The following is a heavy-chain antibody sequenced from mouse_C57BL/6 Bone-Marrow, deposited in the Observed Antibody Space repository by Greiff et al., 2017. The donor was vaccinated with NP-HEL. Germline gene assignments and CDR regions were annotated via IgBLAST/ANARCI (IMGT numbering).Heavy chain of an antibody. CDR3: ARGGHSSGYVRYFDV. J-gene: IGHJ1*03. CDR1: GYTFTTYP. V-gene: IGHV1-47*01. CDR2: FHPYNDDT. D-gene: IGHD3-2*02. Sequence: QVQLQQSGAELVKPGASVKMSCKASGYTFTTYPIEWMKQNHGKSLEWIGNFHPYNDDTKYNEKFKGKATLTVEKSSSTVYLELSRLTSDDSAVYYCARGGHSSGYVRYFDVWGTGTTVTVSS.